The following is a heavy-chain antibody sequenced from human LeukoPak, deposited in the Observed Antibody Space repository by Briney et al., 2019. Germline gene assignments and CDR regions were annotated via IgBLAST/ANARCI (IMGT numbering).Heavy chain of an antibody. CDR1: GYTFTSYD. CDR3: ARGGPTVTTHNWFDP. V-gene: IGHV1-8*01. D-gene: IGHD4-17*01. CDR2: MNPNSGNT. J-gene: IGHJ5*02. Sequence: ASVKVSCEASGYTFTSYDINWVRQATGQGLEWMGWMNPNSGNTGYAQKFQGRVTMTRNTSISTVYMELSSLRSEDTAVYYCARGGPTVTTHNWFDPWGQGTLVTVSS.